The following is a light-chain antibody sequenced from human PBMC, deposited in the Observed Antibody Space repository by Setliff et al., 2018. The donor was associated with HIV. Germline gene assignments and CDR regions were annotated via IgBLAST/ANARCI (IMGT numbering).Light chain of an antibody. J-gene: IGLJ1*01. CDR1: SSDVAAYNS. CDR3: CSYAGSYTSYYV. CDR2: DVS. V-gene: IGLV2-11*01. Sequence: QSVLAQPRSVSGSPGQSVTVSRTGSSSDVAAYNSVSWYQHHPGKAPKLIIYDVSRRPSGVPDRFSGSKSGNTASLTISGLQAEDEADYYCCSYAGSYTSYYVFGSGTKVTVL.